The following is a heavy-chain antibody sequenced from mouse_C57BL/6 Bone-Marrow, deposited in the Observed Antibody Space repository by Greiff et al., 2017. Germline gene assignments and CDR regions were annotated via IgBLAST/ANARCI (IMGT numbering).Heavy chain of an antibody. Sequence: VQLQQPGAELVKPGASVKLSCKASGYTFTSYWMHWVKQRPGRGLEWIGSIDPNSGCTKYNEKFKSKATLTVDNPTTTAYMQLSSLTSEDSAVYYCARSGGDYDAAGFAYWGQGTLVTVSA. CDR3: ARSGGDYDAAGFAY. D-gene: IGHD2-4*01. V-gene: IGHV1-72*01. J-gene: IGHJ3*01. CDR2: IDPNSGCT. CDR1: GYTFTSYW.